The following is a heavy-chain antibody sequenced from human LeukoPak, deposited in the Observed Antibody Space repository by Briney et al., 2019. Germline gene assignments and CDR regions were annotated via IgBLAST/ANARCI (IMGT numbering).Heavy chain of an antibody. D-gene: IGHD5-12*01. CDR2: IIPILGIA. Sequence: ASVKVSCKASGYTFTSYGISWVRQAPGQGLEWMGRIIPILGIANYAQKFQGRVTITADKSTSTAYMELSSLRSEDTAVYYCARRGYDFVAPTYYYGMDVWGQGTTVTVSS. CDR3: ARRGYDFVAPTYYYGMDV. J-gene: IGHJ6*02. V-gene: IGHV1-69*04. CDR1: GYTFTSYG.